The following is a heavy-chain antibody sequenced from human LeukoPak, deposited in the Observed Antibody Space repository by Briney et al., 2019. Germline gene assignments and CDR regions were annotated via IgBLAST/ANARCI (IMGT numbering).Heavy chain of an antibody. V-gene: IGHV3-23*01. CDR1: GFTFSSYA. J-gene: IGHJ6*03. CDR2: ISGSGGST. CDR3: AKCLRRLVVPAAHYMDV. D-gene: IGHD2-2*01. Sequence: GGSLRLSCAASGFTFSSYAMSWVRQAPGKGLEWVSAISGSGGSTYYADSVKGRFTISRDNSKNTLYLQMNSLRAEDTAVYYCAKCLRRLVVPAAHYMDVWGKGTTVTVSS.